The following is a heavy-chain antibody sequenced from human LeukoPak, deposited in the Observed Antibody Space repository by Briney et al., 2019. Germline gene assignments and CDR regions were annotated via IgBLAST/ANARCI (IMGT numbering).Heavy chain of an antibody. V-gene: IGHV4-38-2*02. CDR3: ASAASYYGMDV. J-gene: IGHJ6*02. CDR2: IYHSGST. Sequence: PSETLSLTCTVSGYSISSGYYWGWIRQPPGKGLEWIGSIYHSGSTYYNPSLKSRVTISVDTSKNQFSLKLSSVTAADTAVYYCASAASYYGMDVWGQGTTVTVSS. CDR1: GYSISSGYY. D-gene: IGHD6-25*01.